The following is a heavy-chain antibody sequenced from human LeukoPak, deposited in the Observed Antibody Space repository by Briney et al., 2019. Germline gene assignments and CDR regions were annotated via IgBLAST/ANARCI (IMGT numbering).Heavy chain of an antibody. CDR3: ARAAIVGASAISGVYYFDY. CDR1: GFTFSSYA. J-gene: IGHJ4*02. Sequence: GGSLRLSCAASGFTFSSYAMHWVRQAPGKGLEWVAVISYDGSNKYYADSVKGRFTISRDNAKNSLYLQMNSLRAEDTALYHCARAAIVGASAISGVYYFDYWGQGTLVTVSS. V-gene: IGHV3-30*04. D-gene: IGHD1-26*01. CDR2: ISYDGSNK.